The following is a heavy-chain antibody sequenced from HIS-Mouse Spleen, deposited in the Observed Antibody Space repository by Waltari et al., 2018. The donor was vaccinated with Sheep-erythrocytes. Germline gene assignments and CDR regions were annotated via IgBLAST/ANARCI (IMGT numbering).Heavy chain of an antibody. Sequence: QVQLVQSGAEVKKPGSSVKVSCKASGGTFSSYAISWVRQAPGQGLEWMGRIIHIRGIANYEQNFQGRVTITADKSTSTAYMELSSLRSEDTAVYYCAQTGATTPHFDYWGQGTLVTVSS. J-gene: IGHJ4*02. V-gene: IGHV1-69*04. CDR1: GGTFSSYA. CDR3: AQTGATTPHFDY. CDR2: IIHIRGIA. D-gene: IGHD1-26*01.